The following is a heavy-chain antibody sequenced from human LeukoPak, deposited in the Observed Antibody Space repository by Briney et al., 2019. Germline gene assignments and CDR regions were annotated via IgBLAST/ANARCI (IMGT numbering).Heavy chain of an antibody. V-gene: IGHV4-61*08. J-gene: IGHJ4*02. Sequence: SETLSLTCTVSGGSINSGGYYWSWIRQPPGKGLEWIGYIYYSGSTNYNPSLKSRVTISVDTSKNQFSLKLSSVTAADTAVYYCARGGWNKFDYWGQGTLVTVSS. CDR2: IYYSGST. D-gene: IGHD3-22*01. CDR3: ARGGWNKFDY. CDR1: GGSINSGGYY.